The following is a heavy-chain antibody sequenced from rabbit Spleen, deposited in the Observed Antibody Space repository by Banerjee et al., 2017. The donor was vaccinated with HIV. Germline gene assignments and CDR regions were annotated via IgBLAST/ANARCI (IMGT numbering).Heavy chain of an antibody. CDR1: GFSLSSSYY. J-gene: IGHJ4*01. CDR3: ASADNYDYAGS. CDR2: IYAGSSGYT. Sequence: QSLEESGGDLVKPGASLTLTCTASGFSLSSSYYMCWVRQAPGKGLEWIGCIYAGSSGYTYYASWAKGRFTISKTSSTTVTLQMTSLTAADTATYFCASADNYDYAGSWGQGTLVTVS. V-gene: IGHV1S40*01. D-gene: IGHD6-1*01.